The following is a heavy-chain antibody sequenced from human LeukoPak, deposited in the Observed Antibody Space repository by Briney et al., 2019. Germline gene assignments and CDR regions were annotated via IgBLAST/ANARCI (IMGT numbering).Heavy chain of an antibody. Sequence: KASGTLSLTCTLSGGSISGYYWSWIRQPAGKGLEWIGRIYSSCSTHYNTSLKSRLTMSVDTSHNQFSLKLSSVTAADTEVYYCAKATWIQLWPGYYYYYGMDVWGAGTTVTVSS. CDR2: IYSSCST. CDR3: AKATWIQLWPGYYYYYGMDV. J-gene: IGHJ6*04. D-gene: IGHD5-18*01. CDR1: GGSISGYY. V-gene: IGHV4-4*07.